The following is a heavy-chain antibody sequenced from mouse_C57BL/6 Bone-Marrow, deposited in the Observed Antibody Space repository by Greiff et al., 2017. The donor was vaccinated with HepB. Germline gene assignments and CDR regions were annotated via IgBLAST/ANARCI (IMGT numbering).Heavy chain of an antibody. CDR1: GFTFSSYG. D-gene: IGHD1-1*01. CDR3: ARRFITTAYYFDY. Sequence: EVKLVESGGDLVKPGGSLKLSCAASGFTFSSYGMSWVRQTPDKRLEWVATISSGGSYTYYPDSVKGRFTISRDNAKNTLYLQMSSLKSEDTAMYYCARRFITTAYYFDYWGQGTTLTVSS. J-gene: IGHJ2*01. V-gene: IGHV5-6*02. CDR2: ISSGGSYT.